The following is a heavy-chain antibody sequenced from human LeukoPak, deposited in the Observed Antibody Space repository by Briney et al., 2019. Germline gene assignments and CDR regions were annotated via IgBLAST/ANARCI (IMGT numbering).Heavy chain of an antibody. Sequence: GGSLRLSCAASGFTVSSYGMSWVRQAAGKWLEWVSSIRGDGSGTFYADSVKGRFTISRDNSKNTLYLQMNSLRVEDTALYYCANPGGFGPRFDYWGQGALVTVSS. D-gene: IGHD3-10*01. CDR3: ANPGGFGPRFDY. J-gene: IGHJ4*02. CDR2: IRGDGSGT. V-gene: IGHV3-23*01. CDR1: GFTVSSYG.